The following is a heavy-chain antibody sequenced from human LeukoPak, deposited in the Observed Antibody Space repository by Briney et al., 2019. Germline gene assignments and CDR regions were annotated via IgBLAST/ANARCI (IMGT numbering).Heavy chain of an antibody. V-gene: IGHV1-2*02. D-gene: IGHD6-6*01. CDR3: ARMSDSAARYWFDP. CDR2: FKPNSGGT. CDR1: GSTFTGYY. J-gene: IGHJ5*02. Sequence: GASVKLSCTASGSTFTGYYMHWVRQAPAQGLEWMGWFKPNSGGTNHAQKFQGRVTMTKETSISTAYMELSRLRCDDTAVYYWARMSDSAARYWFDPWGEGTLVTVSS.